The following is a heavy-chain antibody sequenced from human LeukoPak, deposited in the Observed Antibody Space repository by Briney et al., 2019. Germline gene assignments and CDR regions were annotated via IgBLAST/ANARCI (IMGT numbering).Heavy chain of an antibody. V-gene: IGHV1-24*01. Sequence: ASVKVSCKVSGYTLTELSMHWVRQAPGKGLEWMGGFDPEDGETIYAQKFQGRVTMTEDTSTDTAYMELSSLRSEDTAVYYCATDRRPASYSSSWYYFDYWGQGTLVTVSS. CDR3: ATDRRPASYSSSWYYFDY. J-gene: IGHJ4*02. CDR1: GYTLTELS. CDR2: FDPEDGET. D-gene: IGHD6-13*01.